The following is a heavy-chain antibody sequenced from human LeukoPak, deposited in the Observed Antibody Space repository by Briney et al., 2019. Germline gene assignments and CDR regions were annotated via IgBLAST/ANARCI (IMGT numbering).Heavy chain of an antibody. Sequence: PGGSLRLSCTTSVFPFSRYSMNWVRQAPGKGLEWVSYITSSGDTIYYADSVKGRFTISRDNAKNSVYLQMNSLRAEDTAVYYCARWGAIYYDILTGSSNWFDPWGQGTLVTVSS. J-gene: IGHJ5*02. CDR3: ARWGAIYYDILTGSSNWFDP. CDR2: ITSSGDTI. CDR1: VFPFSRYS. D-gene: IGHD3-9*01. V-gene: IGHV3-48*01.